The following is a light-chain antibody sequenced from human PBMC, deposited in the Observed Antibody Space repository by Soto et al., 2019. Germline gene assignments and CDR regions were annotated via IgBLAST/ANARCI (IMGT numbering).Light chain of an antibody. CDR1: QSISSW. CDR2: KAS. V-gene: IGKV1-5*03. Sequence: IQMTQSPSTLSASVGDRVTITCRASQSISSWLAWYQQKPGKAPKLLIYKASSLESGVPSRFSGSGSGTEFTLTISSLQPDDFATYYCQQSYSRTFGQGTKVDIK. CDR3: QQSYSRT. J-gene: IGKJ1*01.